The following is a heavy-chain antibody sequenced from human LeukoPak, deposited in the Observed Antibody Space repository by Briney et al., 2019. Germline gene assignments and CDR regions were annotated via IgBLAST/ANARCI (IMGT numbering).Heavy chain of an antibody. CDR3: ARIRDGYNDAYDL. Sequence: ASVKVSCKASGYTFTNSYIHWVRQAPGQVLEWMGLINPDGGNTNYAQNFQGRVTLTRDTSTSTVDMELSSLRSEDTAICYCARIRDGYNDAYDLWGQGTVVTVPS. CDR1: GYTFTNSY. J-gene: IGHJ3*01. V-gene: IGHV1-46*01. CDR2: INPDGGNT. D-gene: IGHD5-24*01.